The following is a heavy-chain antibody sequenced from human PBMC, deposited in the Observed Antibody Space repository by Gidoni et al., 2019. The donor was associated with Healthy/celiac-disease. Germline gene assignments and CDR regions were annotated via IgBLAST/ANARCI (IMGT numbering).Heavy chain of an antibody. V-gene: IGHV3-21*01. Sequence: EVQLVESGGGLVKPGGSLRLSCAASGFTFSSYSMNWVRQAPGKGLEWVSSISSSSSYIYYADSVKGRFTISRDNAKNSLYLQMNSLRAEDTAVYYCARRGTNWNYLSDAFDIWGQGTMVTVSS. D-gene: IGHD1-7*01. J-gene: IGHJ3*02. CDR3: ARRGTNWNYLSDAFDI. CDR2: ISSSSSYI. CDR1: GFTFSSYS.